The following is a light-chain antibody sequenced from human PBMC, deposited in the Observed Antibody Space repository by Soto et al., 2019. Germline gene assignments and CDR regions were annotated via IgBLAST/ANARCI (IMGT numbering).Light chain of an antibody. Sequence: QAVVTQPPSASASLGASITLTCTLTSSYSNYKVDWYQQRPGKGPRFELRVGTGGIVGSKCDGIPDRFSVLGSGLNRNLTIKNIQEEDESAYHCGREHGGGSNYVFGTGTKLTVL. V-gene: IGLV9-49*01. CDR1: SSYSNYK. CDR2: VGTGGIVG. J-gene: IGLJ1*01. CDR3: GREHGGGSNYV.